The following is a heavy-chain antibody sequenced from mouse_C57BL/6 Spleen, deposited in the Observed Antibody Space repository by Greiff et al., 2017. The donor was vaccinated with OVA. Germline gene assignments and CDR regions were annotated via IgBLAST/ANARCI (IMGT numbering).Heavy chain of an antibody. D-gene: IGHD1-1*01. J-gene: IGHJ2*01. V-gene: IGHV1-62-2*01. CDR2: FYPGSGSI. CDR1: GYTFTEYT. Sequence: VQGVESGAELVKPGASVKLSCKASGYTFTEYTIHWVKQRSGQGLEWIGWFYPGSGSIKYNEKFKDKATLTADKSSSTVYMELSRLTSEDSAVYFCARHEGPYYYGSSHYFDYWGQGTTLTVSS. CDR3: ARHEGPYYYGSSHYFDY.